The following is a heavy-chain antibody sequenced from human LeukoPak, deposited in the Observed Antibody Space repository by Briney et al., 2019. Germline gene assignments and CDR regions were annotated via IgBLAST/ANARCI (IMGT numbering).Heavy chain of an antibody. CDR3: ERDLAVVVAATRVIGRDYYGMDV. Sequence: GASVKVSCKASGYTFTGYYTHWVRQAPGQGLEWMGWINPNSGGTNYAQKFQGRVTITRETSISKAYMELSRLRSDDTAVYYCERDLAVVVAATRVIGRDYYGMDVWGQGTTVTVSS. D-gene: IGHD2-15*01. CDR2: INPNSGGT. CDR1: GYTFTGYY. J-gene: IGHJ6*02. V-gene: IGHV1-2*02.